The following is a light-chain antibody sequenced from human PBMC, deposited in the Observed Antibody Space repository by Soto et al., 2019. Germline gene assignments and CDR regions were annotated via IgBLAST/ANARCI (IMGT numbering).Light chain of an antibody. J-gene: IGLJ3*02. CDR2: GNS. CDR1: SSNIGAGYV. CDR3: QSYDSSLSGWV. V-gene: IGLV1-40*01. Sequence: QSVLTQPPSVSGAPGQRVTISCTGSSSNIGAGYVVHWYQQLPGTAPKLLIYGNSNRPSGVPDRFSGSKSGTSASLAITGLQAEDEADCYCQSYDSSLSGWVFGGGTKLTVL.